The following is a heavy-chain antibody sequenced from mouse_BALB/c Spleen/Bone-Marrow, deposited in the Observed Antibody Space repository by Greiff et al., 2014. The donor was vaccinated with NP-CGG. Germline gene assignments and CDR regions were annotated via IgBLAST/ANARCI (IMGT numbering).Heavy chain of an antibody. Sequence: VQLQQSGPELVKPGASVKMSCKASGYTFTSYVMHWVKQKPGQGLEWIGYINPYNDGTKYNEKFKGKATLTSDESSSTAYMGLSSLTSEDSAVYYCARKVWYYAMDYWGQGTSVTVSS. CDR2: INPYNDGT. D-gene: IGHD2-10*02. V-gene: IGHV1-14*01. J-gene: IGHJ4*01. CDR1: GYTFTSYV. CDR3: ARKVWYYAMDY.